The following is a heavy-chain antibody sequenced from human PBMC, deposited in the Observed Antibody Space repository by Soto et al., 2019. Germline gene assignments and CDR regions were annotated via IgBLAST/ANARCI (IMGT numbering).Heavy chain of an antibody. CDR3: AVPYSLWFGELARMDV. J-gene: IGHJ6*02. CDR2: IDPSHSYT. V-gene: IGHV5-10-1*01. D-gene: IGHD3-10*01. Sequence: GESLKISCKGSGYSFTSYWISWVRQMPGKGLEWIGRIDPSHSYTNYSPSFQGHVTISADKSISTAYPQWSSLKASDTAMYYCAVPYSLWFGELARMDVSGPGTTVTVSS. CDR1: GYSFTSYW.